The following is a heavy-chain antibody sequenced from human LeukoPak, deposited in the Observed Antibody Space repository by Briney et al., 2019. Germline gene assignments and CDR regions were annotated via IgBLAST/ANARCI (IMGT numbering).Heavy chain of an antibody. J-gene: IGHJ4*02. Sequence: GGSLRLSCAASGFIFSGSFVNWVRQAPGKGLEWVSIIYTDGSTYYADSVKGRFTISRDNFKNTVYLQMNSLRAEDTAVYYCAGGGAPNLADYWGQGTLVTVSS. CDR1: GFIFSGSF. CDR3: AGGGAPNLADY. V-gene: IGHV3-53*01. D-gene: IGHD1-14*01. CDR2: IYTDGST.